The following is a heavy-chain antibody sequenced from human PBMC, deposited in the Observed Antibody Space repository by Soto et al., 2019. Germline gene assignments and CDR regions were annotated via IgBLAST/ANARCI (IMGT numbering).Heavy chain of an antibody. CDR1: NYTFINFG. V-gene: IGHV1-18*01. J-gene: IGHJ4*02. Sequence: QVQLVQSGAEVKRPGASVKVSCKASNYTFINFGINWVRQAPGQGLEWMGWITTFNGKTNYAQKFQGRITITADKSTSTAYMELRSLISDDTAVYYCVRARFAYFDPPASDYWGQGTLVTVSS. CDR3: VRARFAYFDPPASDY. D-gene: IGHD3-9*01. CDR2: ITTFNGKT.